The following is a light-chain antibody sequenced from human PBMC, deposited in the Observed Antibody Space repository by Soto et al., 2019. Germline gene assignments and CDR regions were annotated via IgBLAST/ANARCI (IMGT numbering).Light chain of an antibody. CDR2: GAS. J-gene: IGKJ1*01. Sequence: EIALTQSPGTLSLSPGERATLSCRASQSVASNYLAWFQQKPGQPPRLLIYGASRRATGVPDRFSGSGSGTDFTLTIRRLESEDFAVYYCQQYGSSPWTFGQGTKVDI. V-gene: IGKV3-20*01. CDR1: QSVASNY. CDR3: QQYGSSPWT.